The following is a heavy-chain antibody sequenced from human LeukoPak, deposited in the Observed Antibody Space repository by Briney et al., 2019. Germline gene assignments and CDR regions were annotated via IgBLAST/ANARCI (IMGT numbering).Heavy chain of an antibody. Sequence: PGGSLRLSCAASGFTFSNYWMSWVRQAPGKGLEWVANINQDGSKIFYVDSVRGRFTISRDNAKNSLYLQMNSLRAEDTAVFYCARAAGYYDSTSGFDYWGRGTPVTVSS. J-gene: IGHJ4*02. CDR1: GFTFSNYW. D-gene: IGHD3-22*01. CDR2: INQDGSKI. V-gene: IGHV3-7*01. CDR3: ARAAGYYDSTSGFDY.